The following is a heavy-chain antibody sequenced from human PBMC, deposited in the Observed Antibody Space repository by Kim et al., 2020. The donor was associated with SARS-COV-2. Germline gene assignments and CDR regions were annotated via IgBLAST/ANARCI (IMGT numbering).Heavy chain of an antibody. V-gene: IGHV3-23*01. J-gene: IGHJ4*02. Sequence: SVKGPFTISRDNSRNTLYLQMDSLRAEDTAVYYCAKDTSLSMIVVASFDCWGQGTLVTVSS. D-gene: IGHD3-22*01. CDR3: AKDTSLSMIVVASFDC.